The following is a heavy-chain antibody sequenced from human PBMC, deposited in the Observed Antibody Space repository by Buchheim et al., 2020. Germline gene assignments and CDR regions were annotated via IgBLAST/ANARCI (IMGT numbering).Heavy chain of an antibody. CDR2: IKQYVNEK. Sequence: EVQLVESGGGLVQPGGSLRLSCAASGFTFSSYWMSWVRQAPGKGLEWVANIKQYVNEKYYVDSVRGRFTISRDNAKNSFYLQMNSLRAEDTAVYYCASGRDDAEYYHDSSGPFDYWGLGTL. CDR1: GFTFSSYW. V-gene: IGHV3-7*01. J-gene: IGHJ4*02. CDR3: ASGRDDAEYYHDSSGPFDY. D-gene: IGHD3-22*01.